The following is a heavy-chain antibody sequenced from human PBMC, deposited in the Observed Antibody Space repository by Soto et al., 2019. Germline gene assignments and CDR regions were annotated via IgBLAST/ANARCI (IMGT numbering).Heavy chain of an antibody. CDR3: ARGLRNSPYSYDSSGPRFDY. Sequence: SETLSLTCAVYGGSFSGYYWSWIRQPPGKGLEWIGEINHSGSTNYNPSLKSRVTISVDTSKNQFSLKLSSVTAADTAVYYCARGLRNSPYSYDSSGPRFDYWGQGTLVTVSS. CDR1: GGSFSGYY. J-gene: IGHJ4*02. V-gene: IGHV4-34*01. D-gene: IGHD3-22*01. CDR2: INHSGST.